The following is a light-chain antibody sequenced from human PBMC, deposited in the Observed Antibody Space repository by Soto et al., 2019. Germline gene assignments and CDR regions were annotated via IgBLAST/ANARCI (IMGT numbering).Light chain of an antibody. J-gene: IGKJ1*01. V-gene: IGKV2-24*01. CDR2: KVS. CDR3: MQDTQSPWT. Sequence: DIVMTQTPLSSPVTLGQAASISCRSSQSLVHNDGNTYLSWVQQRPGQPPRLLIYKVSDRFSGVPDRFSCSGAGTDFTLTIRRPEAEDVGVYYCMQDTQSPWTFGQGTKVDIK. CDR1: QSLVHNDGNTY.